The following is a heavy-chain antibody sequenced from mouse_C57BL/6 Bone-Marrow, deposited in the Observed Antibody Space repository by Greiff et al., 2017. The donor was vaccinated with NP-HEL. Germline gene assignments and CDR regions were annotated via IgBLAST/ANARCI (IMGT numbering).Heavy chain of an antibody. CDR2: IWSGGST. V-gene: IGHV2-2*01. D-gene: IGHD2-1*01. CDR3: ARNCHGNGFAY. CDR1: GFSLPSYG. Sequence: VQLPESGPGLVQPSQSLSITCTVSGFSLPSYGVHWVRQSPGKGLAWLGVIWSGGSTDYNAAFISRLSISKDNSKSQVFVKMNSLHADATAIYYCARNCHGNGFAYWGQGTLVTVAA. J-gene: IGHJ3*01.